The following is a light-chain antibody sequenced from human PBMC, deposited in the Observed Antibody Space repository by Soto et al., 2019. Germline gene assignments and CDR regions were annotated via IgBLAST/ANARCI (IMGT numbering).Light chain of an antibody. CDR2: AAS. V-gene: IGKV3-20*01. J-gene: IGKJ1*01. Sequence: EIVLTQSPGTLSLSPGEGATLSCRASQSLSINYLAWYQQKPGQSPRLLIYAASSRAAGLPDRFSGSGSGTDFALTISRVEPEDFAVYYCQHYGSSPRTFGQAPKLE. CDR3: QHYGSSPRT. CDR1: QSLSINY.